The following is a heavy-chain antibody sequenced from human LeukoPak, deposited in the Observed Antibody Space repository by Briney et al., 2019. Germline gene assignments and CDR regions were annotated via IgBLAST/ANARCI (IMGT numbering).Heavy chain of an antibody. CDR2: INHSGST. D-gene: IGHD6-19*01. Sequence: SETLSLTCAVYGGSFSGYYWSWIRQPPGKGLEWIGEINHSGSTNYNASLKSRVTISVDASKNQFSLKLSSVTAADTAVYYCARGRMWYSSGWYYFDYWGQGTLVTVSS. J-gene: IGHJ4*02. CDR3: ARGRMWYSSGWYYFDY. CDR1: GGSFSGYY. V-gene: IGHV4-34*01.